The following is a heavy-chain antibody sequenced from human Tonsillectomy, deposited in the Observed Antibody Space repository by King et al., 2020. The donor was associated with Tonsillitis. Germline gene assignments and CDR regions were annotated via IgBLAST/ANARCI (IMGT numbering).Heavy chain of an antibody. V-gene: IGHV3-9*01. J-gene: IGHJ6*02. CDR3: AKGIHCSSTSCSRNYGMDV. CDR1: GFTFDDYA. D-gene: IGHD2-2*01. CDR2: ISWNSGSI. Sequence: VQLVESGGGLVQPGRSLRLSCAASGFTFDDYAMHWVRQAPGKGLEWVSGISWNSGSIGYADSVKGRFTISRDNAKNSLYLQMNSLRAEDTALYYCAKGIHCSSTSCSRNYGMDVWAKGPRSPSP.